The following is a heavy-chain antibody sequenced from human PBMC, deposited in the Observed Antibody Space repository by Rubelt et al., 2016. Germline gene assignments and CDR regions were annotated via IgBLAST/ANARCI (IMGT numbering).Heavy chain of an antibody. CDR3: AREGVGSTHYIDA. CDR1: GFTVSFNY. Sequence: EVQLVEAGGGLVKPGGSLRLSCTASGFTVSFNYMSWVRHAPGKWLEWVSTLYSGGSSYYADYVKGRFTISRDTDKNSLYLQINSRRADETAVYVCAREGVGSTHYIDAWGQGTLVTVAS. CDR2: LYSGGSS. V-gene: IGHV3-66*01. D-gene: IGHD1-26*01. J-gene: IGHJ4*02.